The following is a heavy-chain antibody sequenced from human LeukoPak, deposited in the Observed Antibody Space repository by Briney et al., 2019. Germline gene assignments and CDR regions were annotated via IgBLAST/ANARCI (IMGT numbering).Heavy chain of an antibody. CDR1: GGTFISYA. J-gene: IGHJ4*02. Sequence: GSSVKVSCKASGGTFISYAITWVRQAPGQGLECMGGIIPIFGTSTYAQKFQDRVTITTDESTSTAYMDLSSLRSEDTAVYYCARAARYSGYDYVYWGQGTLVTVSS. CDR3: ARAARYSGYDYVY. D-gene: IGHD5-12*01. V-gene: IGHV1-69*05. CDR2: IIPIFGTS.